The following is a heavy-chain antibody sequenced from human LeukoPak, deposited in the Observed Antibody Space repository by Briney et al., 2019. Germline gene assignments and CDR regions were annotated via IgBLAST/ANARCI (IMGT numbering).Heavy chain of an antibody. CDR1: GGSISSGSYY. D-gene: IGHD1-26*01. CDR2: IYTSGST. CDR3: ARLFPVGSGSYDY. J-gene: IGHJ4*02. V-gene: IGHV4-61*02. Sequence: SQTLSLTCTVSGGSISSGSYYWSWIRQPAGKGLEWIGRIYTSGSTNYNPSLKSRVTISADTSKNQFSLKLSSVTAADTAVYYCARLFPVGSGSYDYWGQGTLVTVSS.